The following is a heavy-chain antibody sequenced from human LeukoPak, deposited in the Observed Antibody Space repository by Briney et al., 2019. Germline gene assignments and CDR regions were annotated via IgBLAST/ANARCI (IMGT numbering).Heavy chain of an antibody. D-gene: IGHD2-15*01. CDR1: GFTFSSYA. J-gene: IGHJ4*02. V-gene: IGHV3-30*04. CDR2: ISYDGSNK. CDR3: AREPTLGYCSGGSCRSY. Sequence: GGSLRLSCAASGFTFSSYAMHWVRQAPGKGLEWVAVISYDGSNKYYAGSVKGRFTISRDNSKNTLYLQMNSLRAEDTAVYYCAREPTLGYCSGGSCRSYWGQGTLVTVSS.